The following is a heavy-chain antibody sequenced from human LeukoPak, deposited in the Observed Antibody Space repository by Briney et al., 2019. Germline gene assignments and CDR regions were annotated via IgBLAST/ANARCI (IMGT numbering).Heavy chain of an antibody. Sequence: GASVKVSCKASGYTFTGYYMHWVRQAPGQGLEWMGWINPNSGGTNYAQKFQGRVTMTRDTSISTAYMELSRLRSDDTAVYYCARDLAKNYYDSSGYCTGGCRQNYNWFDPWGQGTLVTVSS. CDR1: GYTFTGYY. J-gene: IGHJ5*02. D-gene: IGHD3-22*01. V-gene: IGHV1-2*02. CDR3: ARDLAKNYYDSSGYCTGGCRQNYNWFDP. CDR2: INPNSGGT.